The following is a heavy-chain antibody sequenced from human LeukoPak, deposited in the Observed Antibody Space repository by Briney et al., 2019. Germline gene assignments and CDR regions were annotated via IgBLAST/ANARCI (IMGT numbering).Heavy chain of an antibody. J-gene: IGHJ6*03. CDR3: ARVPAAIYYYYYMDV. V-gene: IGHV4-30-4*08. D-gene: IGHD2-2*01. CDR2: IYYSGST. Sequence: SQTLSLTCTVSGGSISSGDYYWSWIRQPPGKGLEWIGYIYYSGSTYYNPSLKSRVTISVDTSKNQFSLKLGSVTAADTAVYYCARVPAAIYYYYYMDVWGKGTTVTVSS. CDR1: GGSISSGDYY.